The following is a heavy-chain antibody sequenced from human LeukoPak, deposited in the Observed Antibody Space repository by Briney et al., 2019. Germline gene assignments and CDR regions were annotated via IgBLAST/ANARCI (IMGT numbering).Heavy chain of an antibody. CDR2: INPNSGGT. CDR3: ARDPNLRYDWFDP. D-gene: IGHD4-17*01. Sequence: HRASVKVSCKASGYTFTGYYMHWVRQAPGQGLEWMGWINPNSGGTNYAQKFQGRVTMTRDTSISTAYVELSRLRSDDTAVYYCARDPNLRYDWFDPWGQGTLVTVSS. J-gene: IGHJ5*02. CDR1: GYTFTGYY. V-gene: IGHV1-2*02.